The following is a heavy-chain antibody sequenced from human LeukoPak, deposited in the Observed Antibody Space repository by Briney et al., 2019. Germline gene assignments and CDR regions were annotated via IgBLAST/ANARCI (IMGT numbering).Heavy chain of an antibody. Sequence: PSETLSLTGTVPGYSISSGYYWGWIRQPPGKGLEWIGSIYHSGSTYYNPSLKSRVTISGDTSKNQYSLKLSSVTAADTAVYYCARAGLLNWFDPWGQGTLVTV. CDR1: GYSISSGYY. D-gene: IGHD3-10*01. V-gene: IGHV4-38-2*02. CDR3: ARAGLLNWFDP. J-gene: IGHJ5*02. CDR2: IYHSGST.